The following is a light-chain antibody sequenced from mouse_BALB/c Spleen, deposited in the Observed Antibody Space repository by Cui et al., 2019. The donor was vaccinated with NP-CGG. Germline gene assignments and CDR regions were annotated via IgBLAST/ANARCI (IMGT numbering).Light chain of an antibody. V-gene: IGLV1*01. CDR3: ALWYSNHWV. CDR2: GTN. J-gene: IGLJ1*01. CDR1: TGAVTTNNF. Sequence: QAVVTNVSALTTSPGETVTLTCRSSTGAVTTNNFANWVQEKPDHLFTGLIGGTNNRVPGVPARFSGSLIGDKAALTITGAQPEDEAIYFCALWYSNHWVFGGGTKLTVL.